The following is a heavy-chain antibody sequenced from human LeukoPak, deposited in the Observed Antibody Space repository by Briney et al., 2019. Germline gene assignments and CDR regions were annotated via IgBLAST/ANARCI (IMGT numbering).Heavy chain of an antibody. Sequence: SETLSLTCVVSGASVSSSHWNWIRQLPGKGLEWIGCLSYTGKTDYNPSLTSRVTISLDTSKNQVSLKLRSVAAADTAVYYCSEGYFEPFDHWGQGTLVTVSS. CDR2: LSYTGKT. D-gene: IGHD2/OR15-2a*01. J-gene: IGHJ4*02. V-gene: IGHV4-59*02. CDR1: GASVSSSH. CDR3: SEGYFEPFDH.